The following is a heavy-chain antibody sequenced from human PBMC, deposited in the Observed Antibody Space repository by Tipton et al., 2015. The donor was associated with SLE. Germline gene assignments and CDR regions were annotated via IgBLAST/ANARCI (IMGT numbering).Heavy chain of an antibody. V-gene: IGHV4-4*07. Sequence: LRLSCTISGGSISGYYWTWIRQPPGKGLEWIGRMFSSGDTNYNPSLKSRLTMSVDTSKNQFSLTVNSVTAADTAVYYCARENVAADGALDVWGQGTMVTVSS. CDR3: ARENVAADGALDV. CDR2: MFSSGDT. CDR1: GGSISGYY. D-gene: IGHD6-13*01. J-gene: IGHJ3*01.